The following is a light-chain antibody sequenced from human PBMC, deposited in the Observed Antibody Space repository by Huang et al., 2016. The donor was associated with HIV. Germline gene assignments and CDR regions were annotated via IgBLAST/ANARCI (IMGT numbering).Light chain of an antibody. CDR1: HDIRND. CDR2: AAF. J-gene: IGKJ2*01. CDR3: LQDYSHPHT. Sequence: AIQMTQSPSSLSASVGDRVTITCRASHDIRNDLGWYQQRPGRAPKLLSYAAFNLQNGVPSRFSGSGSGTHFTLTISDLQPGDFATYYCLQDYSHPHTFGQGTKLEL. V-gene: IGKV1-6*01.